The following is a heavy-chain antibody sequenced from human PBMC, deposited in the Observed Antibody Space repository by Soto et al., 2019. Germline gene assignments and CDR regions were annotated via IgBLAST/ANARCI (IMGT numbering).Heavy chain of an antibody. CDR3: ARVASRLGMSADKDAFDI. CDR1: DGSIISSNW. J-gene: IGHJ3*02. V-gene: IGHV4-4*02. CDR2: IYHSGST. Sequence: PSETLSLTCAVSDGSIISSNWWSWVRQPPGKGLELIGEIYHSGSTNYNPSLKSRVTISVDKSKTHFYLKLSSVIAADTAVYYCARVASRLGMSADKDAFDIWGQGTMVTVSS. D-gene: IGHD6-13*01.